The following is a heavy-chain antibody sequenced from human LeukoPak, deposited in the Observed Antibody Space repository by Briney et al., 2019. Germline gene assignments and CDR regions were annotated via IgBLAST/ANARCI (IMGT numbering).Heavy chain of an antibody. D-gene: IGHD4-11*01. CDR2: IYYSGST. CDR1: GGSISSHY. J-gene: IGHJ6*03. Sequence: PSETLSLTCTVSGGSISSHYWSWIRQPPGKGLEWIGYIYYSGSTNYNPSLKSRVTISVDTSKNQFSLKLSSVTAADTAVYYCARVDYSSSWVYYYYCMGVWGKGTTVTVSS. CDR3: ARVDYSSSWVYYYYCMGV. V-gene: IGHV4-59*11.